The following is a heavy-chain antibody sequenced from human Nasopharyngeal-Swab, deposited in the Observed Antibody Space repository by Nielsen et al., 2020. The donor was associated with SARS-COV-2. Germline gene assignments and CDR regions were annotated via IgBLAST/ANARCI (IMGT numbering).Heavy chain of an antibody. CDR1: GGSISSSSYY. CDR2: IYYSGST. V-gene: IGHV4-39*01. D-gene: IGHD3-10*01. CDR3: ARQLAEKFGH. J-gene: IGHJ4*02. Sequence: SETLSLTCTVSGGSISSSSYYWGWIRQPPGKGLEWIGRIYYSGSTYYNPSLKSRVTISVDTSKNQFSLKLSSVTAADTAVYYCARQLAEKFGHWDQGTLVTVSS.